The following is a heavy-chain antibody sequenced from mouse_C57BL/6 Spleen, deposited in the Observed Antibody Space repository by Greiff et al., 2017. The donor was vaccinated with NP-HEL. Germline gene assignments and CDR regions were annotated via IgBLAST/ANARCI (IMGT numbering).Heavy chain of an antibody. D-gene: IGHD2-3*01. CDR3: ARYPRGYYVADY. J-gene: IGHJ4*01. Sequence: DVMLVESGGGLVQPGGSLSLSCAASGFTFTDYYMSWVRQPPGKALEWLGFIRNKANGYTTEYSASVKGRFTISRDNSQSILYLQMNALRAEDSATYYCARYPRGYYVADYWGQGTSVTVSS. V-gene: IGHV7-3*01. CDR2: IRNKANGYTT. CDR1: GFTFTDYY.